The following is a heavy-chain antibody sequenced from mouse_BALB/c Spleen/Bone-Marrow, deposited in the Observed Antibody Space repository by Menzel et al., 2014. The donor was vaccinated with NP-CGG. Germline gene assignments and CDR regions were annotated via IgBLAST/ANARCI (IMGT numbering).Heavy chain of an antibody. CDR1: GFNFSSYT. D-gene: IGHD1-3*01. CDR3: TRDEKYNYYYAMDY. CDR2: ISSGGSYT. V-gene: IGHV5-6-4*01. J-gene: IGHJ4*01. Sequence: EVHLVESGGGLVKPGGSLKLSCEASGFNFSSYTMSWVRQTPEKRLEWVATISSGGSYTYYPDSVKGRFTISRDNAKNTLYQQMSSLKSEDTSMYYCTRDEKYNYYYAMDYWGQGTSVTVSS.